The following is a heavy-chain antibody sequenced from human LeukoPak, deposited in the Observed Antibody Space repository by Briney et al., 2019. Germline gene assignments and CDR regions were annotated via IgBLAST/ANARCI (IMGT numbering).Heavy chain of an antibody. CDR3: ARMRIDRYFNNAMDV. CDR2: IKPDTGGA. CDR1: GYSFTDYY. Sequence: GASVKVSCKASGYSFTDYYIHWVRQAPGQGLDYLGRIKPDTGGAHYAQKFQGRVTMTRDMSISTVYMELSSLSSDDTAEYYCARMRIDRYFNNAMDVWGQGTSVTVSS. J-gene: IGHJ6*02. V-gene: IGHV1-2*06. D-gene: IGHD3-10*01.